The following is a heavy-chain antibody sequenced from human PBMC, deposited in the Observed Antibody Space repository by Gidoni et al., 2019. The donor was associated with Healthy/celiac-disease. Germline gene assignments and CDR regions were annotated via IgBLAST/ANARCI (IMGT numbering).Heavy chain of an antibody. J-gene: IGHJ5*02. CDR2: IYYSGST. CDR3: ARGNSLHYYDSSGYYGWFDP. D-gene: IGHD3-22*01. CDR1: GGSLSSYY. Sequence: QVQLQVSGPGLVKPSENLSLPCTFSGGSLSSYYWSWIRQPPGKGLEWIGYIYYSGSTNYNPSLKSRVTISVDTSKNQFSLKLSSVTASDTAVYYCARGNSLHYYDSSGYYGWFDPWGQGTLVTVSS. V-gene: IGHV4-59*01.